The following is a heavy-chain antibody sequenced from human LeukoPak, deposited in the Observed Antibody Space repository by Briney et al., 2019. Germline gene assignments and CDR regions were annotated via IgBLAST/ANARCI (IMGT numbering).Heavy chain of an antibody. D-gene: IGHD1-7*01. Sequence: GGSLRLSCAASGFTFSNAWMNWVRQAPGRGLEWVGRIKSKADGGTTDYAAPVKGRFTISRDGSKNTLYLQMNSLKTEDTAVYYCTLSKYNWNYVVDYWGQGTLVTVSS. CDR1: GFTFSNAW. CDR2: IKSKADGGTT. V-gene: IGHV3-15*01. CDR3: TLSKYNWNYVVDY. J-gene: IGHJ4*02.